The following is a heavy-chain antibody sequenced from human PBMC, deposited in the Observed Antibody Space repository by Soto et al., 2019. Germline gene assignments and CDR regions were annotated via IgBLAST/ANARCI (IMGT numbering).Heavy chain of an antibody. Sequence: EVQLLESGGTLVQPGGSLRLSCAASGFTFSDYVMSWVRQAPGKGLQWVSAISGRGGSTYYADSVKGRFTISRDNSKNTLYLQMNSLRVEDTAVYYYAKDRGYTSDFDYWGQGTLVTVSS. CDR2: ISGRGGST. J-gene: IGHJ4*02. CDR3: AKDRGYTSDFDY. D-gene: IGHD5-12*01. V-gene: IGHV3-23*01. CDR1: GFTFSDYV.